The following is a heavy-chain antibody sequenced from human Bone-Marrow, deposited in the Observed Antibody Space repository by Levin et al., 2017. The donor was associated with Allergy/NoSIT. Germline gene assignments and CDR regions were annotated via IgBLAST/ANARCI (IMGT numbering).Heavy chain of an antibody. Sequence: LAGGSLRLSCVASGFTFSDHYMDWVRQAPGKGLEWVGRTRNKAKSYTTEYGASAKGRFTISRDDSRNSLYLQIRSLKAEDTAVYYCTRAASARSDNYYYGLDVWGQGTTVTVSS. V-gene: IGHV3-72*01. CDR1: GFTFSDHY. D-gene: IGHD3-16*01. CDR2: TRNKAKSYTT. J-gene: IGHJ6*02. CDR3: TRAASARSDNYYYGLDV.